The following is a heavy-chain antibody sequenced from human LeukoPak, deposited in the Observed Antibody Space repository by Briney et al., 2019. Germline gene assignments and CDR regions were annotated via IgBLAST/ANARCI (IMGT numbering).Heavy chain of an antibody. CDR3: ARDKVGSGWLDY. D-gene: IGHD6-19*01. J-gene: IGHJ4*02. CDR2: IYYSGST. Sequence: PSETLSLTCTVSGGPISSYYWSSIRQPPGKGLEWIGYIYYSGSTNYNPSLKSRVTISVDTSKNQFSLKLSSVTAADTAVYYCARDKVGSGWLDYWGQGTLVTVSS. CDR1: GGPISSYY. V-gene: IGHV4-59*12.